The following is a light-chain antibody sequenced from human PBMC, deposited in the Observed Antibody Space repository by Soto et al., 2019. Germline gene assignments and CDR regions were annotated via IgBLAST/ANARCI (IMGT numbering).Light chain of an antibody. CDR1: QRISSW. J-gene: IGKJ1*01. CDR2: DAS. CDR3: QQYSTYPCT. V-gene: IGKV1-5*01. Sequence: DIQMTQSPSTLSASVGDRVTITCRASQRISSWLAWYQQKPGKAPKVLIYDASSLESGVPSRFSGSGSGTEFTLTISRLQPDDLATFYCQQYSTYPCTFGQGTKVEIK.